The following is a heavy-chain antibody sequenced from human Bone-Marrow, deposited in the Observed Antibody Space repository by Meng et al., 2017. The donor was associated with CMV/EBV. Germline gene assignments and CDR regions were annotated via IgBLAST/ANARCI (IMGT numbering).Heavy chain of an antibody. J-gene: IGHJ4*02. Sequence: SGYCFTAYSHPWVRQAPGQGPEWMGWINPDSGATNYAQKFQGWITMTRDTSISTAYLELIRLTSDDTAVYYCARDPAISAAEAYDYWGQGTLVTVSS. D-gene: IGHD6-13*01. CDR1: GYCFTAYS. CDR2: INPDSGAT. CDR3: ARDPAISAAEAYDY. V-gene: IGHV1-2*04.